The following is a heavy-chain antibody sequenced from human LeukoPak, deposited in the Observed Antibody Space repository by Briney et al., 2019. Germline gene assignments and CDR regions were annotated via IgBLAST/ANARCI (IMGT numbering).Heavy chain of an antibody. V-gene: IGHV4-59*12. D-gene: IGHD6-19*01. CDR3: ARGQWLGAFDI. Sequence: SETLSLTCTVSGGPIRTYQWSWIRQPPGKGLEWIGNIHYSGSANYNPSLKSRVIISVDTSKNQFSLKLSSVTAADTAVYYCARGQWLGAFDIWGQGTMVTVSS. CDR2: IHYSGSA. CDR1: GGPIRTYQ. J-gene: IGHJ3*02.